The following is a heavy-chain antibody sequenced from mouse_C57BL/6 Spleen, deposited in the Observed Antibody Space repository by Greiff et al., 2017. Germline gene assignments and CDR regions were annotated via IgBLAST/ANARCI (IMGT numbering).Heavy chain of an antibody. CDR2: IWGGGST. J-gene: IGHJ3*01. D-gene: IGHD1-1*01. Sequence: VKLMESGPGLVAPSQSLSITCTVSGFSLTSYGVDWVRQTPGKGLEWLGVIWGGGSTNYNSALMSRLSISKDNSTSQGFLKMNSLQTDDTAMYYCATIRYPFAYWGQGTLVTVSA. CDR3: ATIRYPFAY. V-gene: IGHV2-9*01. CDR1: GFSLTSYG.